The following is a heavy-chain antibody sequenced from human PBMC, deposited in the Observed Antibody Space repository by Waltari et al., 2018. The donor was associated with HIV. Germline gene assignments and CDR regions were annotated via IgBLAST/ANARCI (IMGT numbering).Heavy chain of an antibody. Sequence: QLQLQESGPGLVKPSETLSLTCTVSGGSISRRSYFWGWIRQPPGKGLEWSGSIYYSGSTYYNPSLKGRDTRSVDTPKNQCSRILSSVTAADTAVYYCARRHVDTALVRWGLDDWGQGTLVTVSS. J-gene: IGHJ4*02. D-gene: IGHD5-18*01. CDR2: IYYSGST. CDR3: ARRHVDTALVRWGLDD. V-gene: IGHV4-39*01. CDR1: GGSISRRSYF.